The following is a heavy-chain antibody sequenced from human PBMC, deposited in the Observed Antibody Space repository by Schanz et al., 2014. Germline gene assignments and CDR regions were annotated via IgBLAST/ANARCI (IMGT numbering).Heavy chain of an antibody. J-gene: IGHJ6*02. CDR3: ATDRGEVVRGIIVGVNLYYYEIDV. CDR1: GYTFVSYS. V-gene: IGHV1-46*03. D-gene: IGHD3-10*01. Sequence: QVQLVQSGAEVKKPGASVKVSCKASGYTFVSYSMHWVRQAPGQGLEWMGIINPSGGGTSYALRFDDRVTVPRDKARITVYMELSSLRSDDTAVYYCATDRGEVVRGIIVGVNLYYYEIDVWGQGTTVTVSS. CDR2: INPSGGGT.